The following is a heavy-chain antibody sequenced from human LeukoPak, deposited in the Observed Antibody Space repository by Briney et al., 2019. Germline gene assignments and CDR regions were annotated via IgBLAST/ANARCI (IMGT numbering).Heavy chain of an antibody. CDR1: GYSFTSYW. V-gene: IGHV5-51*01. D-gene: IGHD5-24*01. CDR2: IYPGDSDT. J-gene: IGHJ3*02. CDR3: ARREMATIGYDAFDI. Sequence: GGSLKISCKGSGYSFTSYWIGWVRQMPGKGLEWMGIIYPGDSDTRYSPSFQGQVTISADKSISTAYLQWSSLKASDTAMYYCARREMATIGYDAFDIWGQGTMVTVSS.